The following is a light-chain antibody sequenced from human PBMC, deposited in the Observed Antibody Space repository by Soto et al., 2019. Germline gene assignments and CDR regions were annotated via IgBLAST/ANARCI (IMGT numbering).Light chain of an antibody. CDR2: DAS. CDR1: QTIINW. Sequence: DIQMTQSPSTLSASVGDRVTITCRASQTIINWLAWYQQRPGKAPQLLIYDASSLESGVPSRFSGSGSGTEFTLTISGLQPDDFATYYCQQYNNYPLTFGGGTKLEIK. V-gene: IGKV1-5*01. CDR3: QQYNNYPLT. J-gene: IGKJ4*01.